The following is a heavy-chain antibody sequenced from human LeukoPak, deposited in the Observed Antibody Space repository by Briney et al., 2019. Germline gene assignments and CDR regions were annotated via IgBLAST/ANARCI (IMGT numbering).Heavy chain of an antibody. CDR1: GFTFSSYG. V-gene: IGHV3-30*02. CDR2: IWYDGSNK. CDR3: AKSRSDDNSGYFDL. Sequence: GGPLRLSCAASGFTFSSYGMHGVRQAPGKGLEWVAVIWYDGSNKYYADSVKGRFTISRDNSKNTLYLQMNSLRAEDTAVYYCAKSRSDDNSGYFDLWGPGILVTVSS. D-gene: IGHD3-22*01. J-gene: IGHJ4*02.